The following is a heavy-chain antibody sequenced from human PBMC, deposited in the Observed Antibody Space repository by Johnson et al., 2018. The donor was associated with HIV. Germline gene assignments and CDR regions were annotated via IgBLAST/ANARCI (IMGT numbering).Heavy chain of an antibody. J-gene: IGHJ3*02. CDR1: GFTFSSYD. CDR2: IGTAGDT. V-gene: IGHV3-13*01. Sequence: EVQLVESGGGLVQPGGSLRLSCAASGFTFSSYDMHWVRQATGKGLEWVSAIGTAGDTYYPGSVKGRFTISRENAKNSLYLQMNSLRAGDTAVYYCARVAPAHDAVDIWGQGTMVTVSS. CDR3: ARVAPAHDAVDI. D-gene: IGHD2-15*01.